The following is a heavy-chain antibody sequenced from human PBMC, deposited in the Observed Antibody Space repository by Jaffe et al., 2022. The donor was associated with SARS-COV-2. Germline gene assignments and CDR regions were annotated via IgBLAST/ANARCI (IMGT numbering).Heavy chain of an antibody. CDR3: ARQQLVGGFDP. CDR2: INAGNGNT. J-gene: IGHJ5*02. V-gene: IGHV1-3*01. Sequence: QVQLVQSGAEVKKPGASVKVSCKASGYTFTSYAIHWVRQAPGQRLEWMGWINAGNGNTKYSQKFQGRVTITRDTSASTAYMELSSLRSEDTAVYYCARQQLVGGFDPWGQGTLVTVSS. CDR1: GYTFTSYA. D-gene: IGHD6-13*01.